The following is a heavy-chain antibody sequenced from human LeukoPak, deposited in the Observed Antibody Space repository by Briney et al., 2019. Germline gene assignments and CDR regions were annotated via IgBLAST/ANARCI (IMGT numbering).Heavy chain of an antibody. CDR3: AKDLPTYCSGGSCPLFDY. CDR1: GFTFSSYA. J-gene: IGHJ4*01. D-gene: IGHD2-15*01. CDR2: ISGSGGST. Sequence: GGSLRLSCAASGFTFSSYAMSWVRQAPGKGLEWVSAISGSGGSTYYADSVKGRFTISRDNSKNTLYLRMNSLRAQDTALYYCAKDLPTYCSGGSCPLFDYWGHGTLVTVSS. V-gene: IGHV3-23*01.